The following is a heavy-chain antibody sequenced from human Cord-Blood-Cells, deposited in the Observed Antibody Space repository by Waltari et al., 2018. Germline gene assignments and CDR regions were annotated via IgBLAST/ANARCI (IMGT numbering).Heavy chain of an antibody. CDR2: ISSSSSYI. Sequence: EVQLVASGGGLVKPGGALRLSCAASGFTFSSYSMNGVRQAPGKGLEWVSSISSSSSYIYYADSVKGRFTISRDNAKNSLYLQMNSLRAEDTAVYYCARDSGDYVWGSYRYFDYWGQGTLVTVSS. J-gene: IGHJ4*02. V-gene: IGHV3-21*01. D-gene: IGHD3-16*02. CDR3: ARDSGDYVWGSYRYFDY. CDR1: GFTFSSYS.